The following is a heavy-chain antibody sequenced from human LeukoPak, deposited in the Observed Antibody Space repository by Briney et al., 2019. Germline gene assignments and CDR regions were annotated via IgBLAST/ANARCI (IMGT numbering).Heavy chain of an antibody. J-gene: IGHJ4*02. CDR2: IIPIFGTA. D-gene: IGHD3-3*01. V-gene: IGHV1-69*13. CDR1: GGTFSSYA. Sequence: SVKVSCKAFGGTFSSYAISWVRQAPGQGLEWMGGIIPIFGTANYAQKFQGRVTITADESTSTAYMELSSLRSEDTAVYYCASTYYDFWSGYPRGYYFDYWGQGTLVTVSS. CDR3: ASTYYDFWSGYPRGYYFDY.